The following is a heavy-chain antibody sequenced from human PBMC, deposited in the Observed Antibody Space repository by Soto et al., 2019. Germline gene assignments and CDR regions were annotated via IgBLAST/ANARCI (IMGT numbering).Heavy chain of an antibody. CDR1: GFTSGSYW. D-gene: IGHD3-10*01. CDR3: VREGRLLGAFDI. CDR2: IQQDGRER. Sequence: GGSLRLSCEASGFTSGSYWMAWVRQAPGKGLEWVANIQQDGRERHYGDSVKGRFTISRDSAKNSLYLEMNSLRAEDTAFYYCVREGRLLGAFDIWGQGTMVTVSS. J-gene: IGHJ3*02. V-gene: IGHV3-7*03.